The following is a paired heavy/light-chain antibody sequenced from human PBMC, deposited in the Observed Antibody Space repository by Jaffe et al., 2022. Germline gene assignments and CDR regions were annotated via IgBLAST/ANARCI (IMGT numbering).Light chain of an antibody. CDR3: QQYYYSPRT. Sequence: DVVMTQSPDSLAVSLGERATINCKSSQSVLYSSNNKNYLAWYQQKPGQPPKLVIYWASTRESGVPDRFSGSGSGTDFTLTISSLQAEDVAVYYCQQYYYSPRTFGQGTKVEIK. CDR1: QSVLYSSNNKNY. CDR2: WAS. V-gene: IGKV4-1*01. J-gene: IGKJ1*01.
Heavy chain of an antibody. CDR2: FHYTGSS. CDR1: GGSISNYY. V-gene: IGHV4-59*01. Sequence: QVQLQESGPGLVKPSETLSLTCTVSGGSISNYYWSWIRQPPGKGLEYIGYFHYTGSSYYNPSLKSRVTISVDTSKNQFSLRLSSVTAADTAMYYCARETYSDDVHYYYVPGFEIWGQGTMVTVSS. CDR3: ARETYSDDVHYYYVPGFEI. J-gene: IGHJ3*02. D-gene: IGHD3-22*01.